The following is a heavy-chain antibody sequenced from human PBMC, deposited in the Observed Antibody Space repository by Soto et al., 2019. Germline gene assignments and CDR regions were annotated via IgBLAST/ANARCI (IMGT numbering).Heavy chain of an antibody. D-gene: IGHD2-21*02. Sequence: GGSLRLSCAASGFTFSSYAMSWVRQAPGKGLEWVSAISGSGGSTYYADSVKGRFTISRDNSKNTLYLQMNSLRAEDTAVYYSAKDDLRVVTSQFAYWGQGTLVTVSS. J-gene: IGHJ4*02. CDR2: ISGSGGST. V-gene: IGHV3-23*01. CDR3: AKDDLRVVTSQFAY. CDR1: GFTFSSYA.